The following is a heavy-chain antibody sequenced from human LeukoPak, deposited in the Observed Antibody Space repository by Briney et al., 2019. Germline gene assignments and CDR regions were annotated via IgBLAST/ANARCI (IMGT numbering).Heavy chain of an antibody. J-gene: IGHJ4*02. CDR1: GGSISSYY. CDR3: ARVGYSGYDYRGFFDY. D-gene: IGHD5-12*01. V-gene: IGHV4-59*12. CDR2: IYYSGST. Sequence: SETLSLTCTVSGGSISSYYWSWIRQPPGKGLEWIGYIYYSGSTNYNPSLKSRVTISLDTSKNQFSLKLNSVTAADTAVYYCARVGYSGYDYRGFFDYWGQGTLVTVSS.